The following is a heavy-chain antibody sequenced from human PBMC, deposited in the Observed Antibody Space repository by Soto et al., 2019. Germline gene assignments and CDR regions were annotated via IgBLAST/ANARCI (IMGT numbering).Heavy chain of an antibody. CDR3: ARVDTVAGNFDF. CDR2: IYYGGNT. D-gene: IGHD6-19*01. V-gene: IGHV4-59*01. Sequence: PSETLSLTCSVSGGSITSYHWSWIRQPPGKGLEWIGYIYYGGNTNYNPSLKSRVTISVDRSKNQFSLKVSSVTAADTAVYYCARVDTVAGNFDFWGQGTLVTVSS. J-gene: IGHJ4*02. CDR1: GGSITSYH.